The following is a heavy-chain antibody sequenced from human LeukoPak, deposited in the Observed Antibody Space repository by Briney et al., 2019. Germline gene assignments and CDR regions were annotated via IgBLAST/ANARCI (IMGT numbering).Heavy chain of an antibody. CDR3: ARDLRHYYDSSGYRNLFDY. CDR2: ISAYNGNT. Sequence: ASVNVSCKASGYTFTSYGISWVRQAPGQGLEWMGWISAYNGNTNYAQKLQGRVTMTTDTSTSTAYMELRSLRSDDTAVYYCARDLRHYYDSSGYRNLFDYWGQGTLVTVSS. J-gene: IGHJ4*02. D-gene: IGHD3-22*01. CDR1: GYTFTSYG. V-gene: IGHV1-18*01.